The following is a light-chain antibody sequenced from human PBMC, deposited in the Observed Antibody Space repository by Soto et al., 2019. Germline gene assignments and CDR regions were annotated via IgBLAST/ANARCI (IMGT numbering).Light chain of an antibody. Sequence: EIVMTQSPATLSVSPGESVTLSCRAGQTVNSNLAWYQQKPGQAPRLLIFDASTRAIVTPARFSGCRSGTEFTLSISSLQSEDFAVYFCQQYYDWPLTFGGGTKVELK. CDR2: DAS. V-gene: IGKV3-15*01. CDR3: QQYYDWPLT. CDR1: QTVNSN. J-gene: IGKJ4*01.